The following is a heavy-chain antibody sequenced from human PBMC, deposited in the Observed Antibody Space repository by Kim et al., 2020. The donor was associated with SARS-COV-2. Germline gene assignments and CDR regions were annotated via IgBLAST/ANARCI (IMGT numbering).Heavy chain of an antibody. Sequence: AESVKGRFTNARDNSKNTLYRQMNSLGAEDTAVYYGARDGSGSYLSGFDTWGQGTLVTVSS. V-gene: IGHV3-30*01. CDR3: ARDGSGSYLSGFDT. D-gene: IGHD3-10*01. J-gene: IGHJ5*02.